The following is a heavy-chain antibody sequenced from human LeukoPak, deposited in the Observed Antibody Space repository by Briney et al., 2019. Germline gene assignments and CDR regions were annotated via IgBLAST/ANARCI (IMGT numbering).Heavy chain of an antibody. Sequence: ASVKVSCKASGYTFTSYDINWVRQATGQGLEWMGWMNPNSGNTGYAQKFQGRVTMTRNTSISTAYMELSSLRSEDTAVYYCARGWASGSYGKSGFDYWGQGTLVTVSS. V-gene: IGHV1-8*01. CDR2: MNPNSGNT. J-gene: IGHJ4*02. CDR3: ARGWASGSYGKSGFDY. D-gene: IGHD3-10*01. CDR1: GYTFTSYD.